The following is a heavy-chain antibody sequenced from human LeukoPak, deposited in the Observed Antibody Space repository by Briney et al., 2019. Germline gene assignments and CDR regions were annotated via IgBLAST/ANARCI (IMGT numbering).Heavy chain of an antibody. J-gene: IGHJ4*02. CDR1: GFTFSSYA. V-gene: IGHV3-30-3*01. D-gene: IGHD3-3*01. Sequence: PGGSLRLSCAASGFTFSSYAIHWVRQAPGKGLEWVAVISYDGSDKYYADSVKGRFTISRDNSKNTLYLQMNSLRTEDTAVYYCARGGNYDFWSGYLDVDYWGQGTLVTVSS. CDR2: ISYDGSDK. CDR3: ARGGNYDFWSGYLDVDY.